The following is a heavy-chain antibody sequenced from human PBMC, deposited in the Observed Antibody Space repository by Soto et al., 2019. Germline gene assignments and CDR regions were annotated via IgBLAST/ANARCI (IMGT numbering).Heavy chain of an antibody. D-gene: IGHD2-21*02. Sequence: QITLKESGPSLLKPTQTLTLTCTFSGFSLTTGPAGVGWIRQPPGKALEWLALIYWDDDRRYSPFLKSRLTITKDTSKDQVVLTMTNMDPVDTDTYYCVHTRGGGNSACFDAWGQGTLVTVSS. CDR1: GFSLTTGPAG. J-gene: IGHJ5*02. CDR2: IYWDDDR. CDR3: VHTRGGGNSACFDA. V-gene: IGHV2-5*02.